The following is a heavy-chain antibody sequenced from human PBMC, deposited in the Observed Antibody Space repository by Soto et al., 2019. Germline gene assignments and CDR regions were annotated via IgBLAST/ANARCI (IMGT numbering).Heavy chain of an antibody. CDR3: ARGGRGIYRVFEY. J-gene: IGHJ1*01. V-gene: IGHV1-18*01. Sequence: QVQLVQSGAEVKKPGASVTVSCQASGFTFNTYVITWVRQAPGQWLDLLGWISVYYGNTNYAQKVQGRVTITPGTSPSTAYMELRSLRSDDTAVYSCARGGRGIYRVFEYWGPGILVTVSS. CDR1: GFTFNTYV. D-gene: IGHD6-13*01. CDR2: ISVYYGNT.